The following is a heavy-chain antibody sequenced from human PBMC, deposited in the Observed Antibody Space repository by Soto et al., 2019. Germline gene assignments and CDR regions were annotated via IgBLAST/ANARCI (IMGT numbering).Heavy chain of an antibody. Sequence: EVQLVESGGGLVQPGGSLRLSCAASGFTFSSYWMHWVRQAPGKGLVWVSRINIDGSRISYADFVKGRCTISRDDAKKTVDMQMNSLIVEDTAVYYCIRGDGDRFDGNGYLGRHWGQGTLVTVSS. CDR2: INIDGSRI. D-gene: IGHD3-22*01. CDR1: GFTFSSYW. J-gene: IGHJ4*02. V-gene: IGHV3-74*01. CDR3: IRGDGDRFDGNGYLGRH.